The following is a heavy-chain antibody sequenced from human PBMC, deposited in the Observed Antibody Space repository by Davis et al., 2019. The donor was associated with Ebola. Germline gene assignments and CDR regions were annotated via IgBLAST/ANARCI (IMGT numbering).Heavy chain of an antibody. J-gene: IGHJ6*02. Sequence: AASVKVSCKASGYTFTSYGISWVRQAPGQGLEWMGWISAYNGNTNYAQKLQGRVTMTTDTSTSTAYMELRSLRSDDTAVYYCARALGTGTLGYYYGMDVWGQGTTVTVSS. CDR2: ISAYNGNT. CDR3: ARALGTGTLGYYYGMDV. V-gene: IGHV1-18*01. D-gene: IGHD1-1*01. CDR1: GYTFTSYG.